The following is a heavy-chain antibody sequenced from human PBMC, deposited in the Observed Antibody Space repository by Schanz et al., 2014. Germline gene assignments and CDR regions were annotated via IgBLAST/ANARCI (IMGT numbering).Heavy chain of an antibody. CDR1: GFSFSDHY. CDR2: ISSGSSTI. CDR3: ATSYSSSSYFYVMDV. Sequence: QVQLVESGGGMVQPGRSLRLSCAGSGFSFSDHYMSWIRQAPGKGLEWISYISSGSSTIHYADSVKGRFTISRDNAKNSLFLQMNSLRAEDTAIYYCATSYSSSSYFYVMDVWGQGTTVTVSS. V-gene: IGHV3-11*01. J-gene: IGHJ6*02. D-gene: IGHD6-6*01.